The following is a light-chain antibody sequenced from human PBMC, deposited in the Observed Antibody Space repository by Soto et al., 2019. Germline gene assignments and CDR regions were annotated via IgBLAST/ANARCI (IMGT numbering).Light chain of an antibody. CDR3: AAWDDSLSGRV. Sequence: QSVLTQPPSASGTPGQRVTMSCSGSGSNIGPNYVYWFQQFPGTAPKLLIYNNDQRPSGVPDRFSGSKSGTSASLGISGLRSEDEADYDCAAWDDSLSGRVFGGGTKLTVL. V-gene: IGLV1-47*02. CDR1: GSNIGPNY. J-gene: IGLJ3*02. CDR2: NND.